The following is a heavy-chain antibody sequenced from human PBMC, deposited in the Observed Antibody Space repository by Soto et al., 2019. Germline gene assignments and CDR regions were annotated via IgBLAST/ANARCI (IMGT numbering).Heavy chain of an antibody. CDR2: ISGSSSSI. CDR3: AKYSSSSRQDAMDV. D-gene: IGHD6-6*01. J-gene: IGHJ6*02. Sequence: GGSLRLSCAASGFTFSSYAMSWARQAPGKGLEWVSAISGSSSSIYYADSVKGRFTISRDNSKSTLYLQMNSLRADDTAVYYCAKYSSSSRQDAMDVWGQGSTVTVS. V-gene: IGHV3-23*01. CDR1: GFTFSSYA.